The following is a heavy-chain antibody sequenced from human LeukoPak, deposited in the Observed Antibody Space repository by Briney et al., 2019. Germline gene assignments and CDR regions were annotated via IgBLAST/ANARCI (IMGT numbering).Heavy chain of an antibody. D-gene: IGHD5-18*01. CDR2: INHSGST. Sequence: SETLSLTCAVYGVSFSGYYWSWIRQPPGKGLEWIGEINHSGSTNYNPYLMSRVTISVDTSKNQFSLKLSSVTAADTAVYYCARGYSYGFGYYYYGMDVWGQGTTVTVSS. CDR3: ARGYSYGFGYYYYGMDV. V-gene: IGHV4-34*01. CDR1: GVSFSGYY. J-gene: IGHJ6*02.